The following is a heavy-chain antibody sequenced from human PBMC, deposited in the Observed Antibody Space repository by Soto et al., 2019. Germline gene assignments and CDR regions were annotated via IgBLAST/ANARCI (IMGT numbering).Heavy chain of an antibody. V-gene: IGHV4-30-2*01. CDR3: ARVPDV. J-gene: IGHJ6*02. CDR1: RGSISRGGYS. Sequence: QLQLQESGSGLVKPSQTLSLTCAVSRGSISRGGYSWTWIRQPPGKGLEWIGYIYHSGSTYYNPSLKSRVTISVDRPTNKVSLQLSSVTDADTVVYYCARVPDVWGQGTTVTVSS. CDR2: IYHSGST.